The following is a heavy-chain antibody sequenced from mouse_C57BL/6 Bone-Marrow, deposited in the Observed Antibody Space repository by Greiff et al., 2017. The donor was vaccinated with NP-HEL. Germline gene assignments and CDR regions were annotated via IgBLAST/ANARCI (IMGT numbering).Heavy chain of an antibody. CDR1: GYTFTNYW. CDR2: IYPGGGYT. V-gene: IGHV1-63*01. CDR3: ARWGITTGGYWYFDV. Sequence: QVQLQQSGAELVRPGTSVKMSCKASGYTFTNYWIGWAKQRPGHGLEWIGDIYPGGGYTNYNEKFKGKGTLTAEKSSSTAYMQFSSLTSEDSAIYYCARWGITTGGYWYFDVWGTGTTVTVSS. J-gene: IGHJ1*03. D-gene: IGHD2-4*01.